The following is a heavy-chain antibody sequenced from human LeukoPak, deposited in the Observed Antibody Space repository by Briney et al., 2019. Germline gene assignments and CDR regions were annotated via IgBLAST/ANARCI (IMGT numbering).Heavy chain of an antibody. CDR3: ATTAYCGGDCHNWFDP. D-gene: IGHD2-21*02. CDR1: GYTFTDYY. V-gene: IGHV1-69-2*01. J-gene: IGHJ5*02. Sequence: ASVKVSCKVSGYTFTDYYMHWVQQAPGKGLEWMGLVDAEDGETIYAEKFQGRVTITADTSTDTAYMELSSLRSEDTAVYYCATTAYCGGDCHNWFDPWGQGTLVTVSS. CDR2: VDAEDGET.